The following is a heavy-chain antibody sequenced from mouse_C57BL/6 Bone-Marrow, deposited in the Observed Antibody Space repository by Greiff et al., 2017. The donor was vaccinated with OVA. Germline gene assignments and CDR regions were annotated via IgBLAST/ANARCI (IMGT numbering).Heavy chain of an antibody. Sequence: EVMLVESGGGLVKPGGSLKLSCAASGFTFSSYAMSWVRQTPEKRLEWVATISDGGSYTYYPDNVKGRFTFSRDNAKNNLYLQMSHLKSEDTAMYYCARRYDYYFAYWGQGTLVTVSA. D-gene: IGHD2-4*01. CDR3: ARRYDYYFAY. CDR2: ISDGGSYT. J-gene: IGHJ3*01. CDR1: GFTFSSYA. V-gene: IGHV5-4*03.